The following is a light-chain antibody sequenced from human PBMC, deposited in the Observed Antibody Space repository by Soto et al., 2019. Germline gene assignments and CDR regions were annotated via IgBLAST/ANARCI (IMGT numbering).Light chain of an antibody. V-gene: IGKV3-15*01. CDR1: QSVSNY. CDR2: GAT. J-gene: IGKJ1*01. Sequence: EIVMTQSPATLSVSPGERATLSFRASQSVSNYIAWYQQKPGQAPRLVVYGATSRATGIPARFSGSGSGTEFTLTISRLQSEDFAVYYCQQYNIRPPWTFGQGTKVDIK. CDR3: QQYNIRPPWT.